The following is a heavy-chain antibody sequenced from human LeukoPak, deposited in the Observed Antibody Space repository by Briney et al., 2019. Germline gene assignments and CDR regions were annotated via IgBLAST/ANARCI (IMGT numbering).Heavy chain of an antibody. CDR1: GFNITKTY. D-gene: IGHD3-10*01. CDR3: AKDIVLWFGELLYGNWFDP. V-gene: IGHV3-23*01. CDR2: ISGSGGST. Sequence: GGSLRLSCAASGFNITKTYLMWARQAPGKGLEWVSAISGSGGSTYYADSVKGWFTISRDNSKNTLYLQMNSLRAEDTAVYYCAKDIVLWFGELLYGNWFDPWGQGTLVTVSS. J-gene: IGHJ5*02.